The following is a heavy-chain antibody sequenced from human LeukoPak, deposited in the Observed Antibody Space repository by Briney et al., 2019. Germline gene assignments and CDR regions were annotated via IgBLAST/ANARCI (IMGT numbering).Heavy chain of an antibody. CDR2: ISYDGSNK. V-gene: IGHV3-30-3*01. CDR3: ARFPGGYSPYFGY. Sequence: PGGSLRLSCAASGFTFSSYAMHWVRQAPGKGLEWVAVISYDGSNKYYADSVKGRFTISRDNSKNTLYLQMNSLRAEDTAVYYCARFPGGYSPYFGYWGQGTLVTVSS. CDR1: GFTFSSYA. D-gene: IGHD5-12*01. J-gene: IGHJ4*02.